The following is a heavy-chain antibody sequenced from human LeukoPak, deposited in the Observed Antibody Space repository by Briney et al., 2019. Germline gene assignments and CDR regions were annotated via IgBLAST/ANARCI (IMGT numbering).Heavy chain of an antibody. CDR2: ISAGGVST. D-gene: IGHD1-14*01. J-gene: IGHJ5*02. CDR1: GFTFSSCA. Sequence: GGSLRLSCAASGFTFSSCAMRWVRQAPGKGLDWVSAISAGGVSTYYADSVKGRFTISRDNSKNTLYLQMNSLRAEDTAVYYCAKAIVGILNWFDPWGQGTLVTVSS. V-gene: IGHV3-23*01. CDR3: AKAIVGILNWFDP.